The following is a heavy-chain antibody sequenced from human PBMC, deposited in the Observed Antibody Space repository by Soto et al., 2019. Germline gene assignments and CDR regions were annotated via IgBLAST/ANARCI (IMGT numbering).Heavy chain of an antibody. CDR1: GGSFSGYY. Sequence: QVQLQQWGAGLLKPSETLSLTCAVYGGSFSGYYWSWIRQPPGKGVEWIGEINHSGSTNYNPSLKSRVTISVDTSKNQFSLKLSSVTAADTAVYYCARKTYGPFDPWGQGTLVTVSS. V-gene: IGHV4-34*01. CDR3: ARKTYGPFDP. CDR2: INHSGST. J-gene: IGHJ5*02. D-gene: IGHD3-10*01.